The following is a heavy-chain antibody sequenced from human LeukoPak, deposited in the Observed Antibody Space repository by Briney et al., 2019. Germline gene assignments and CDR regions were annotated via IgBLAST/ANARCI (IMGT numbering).Heavy chain of an antibody. J-gene: IGHJ6*02. CDR1: GYTFTSYG. D-gene: IGHD3-10*01. CDR3: ARGKGSITVVPGVVSGGGYYYGMGV. Sequence: ASVKVSCKASGYTFTSYGISWVRQAPGQGLEWMGWISAYNGNTNYAQKLQGRVTMTTDTSTSTAYMELRSLRSDDTAVYYCARGKGSITVVPGVVSGGGYYYGMGVWGQGATVTVSS. V-gene: IGHV1-18*01. CDR2: ISAYNGNT.